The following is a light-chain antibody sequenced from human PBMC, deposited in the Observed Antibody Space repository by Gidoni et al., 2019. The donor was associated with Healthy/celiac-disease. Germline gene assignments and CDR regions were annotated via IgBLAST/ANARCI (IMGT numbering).Light chain of an antibody. J-gene: IGLJ3*02. V-gene: IGLV1-51*01. CDR3: GTWDSSLSAERV. CDR1: SSNIGNNY. Sequence: QSVLTQPPSASAAPGQKVTISCSGSSSNIGNNYVSWYQQLPGTAPKLLIYDNNKRPSGIPDRFSGSKSGTSATLGITGLQTGDEADYYCGTWDSSLSAERVFGGGTKLTVL. CDR2: DNN.